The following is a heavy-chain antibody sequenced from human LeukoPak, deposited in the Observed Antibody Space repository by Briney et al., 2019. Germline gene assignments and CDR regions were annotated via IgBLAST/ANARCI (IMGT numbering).Heavy chain of an antibody. J-gene: IGHJ5*02. CDR3: ARDLMTTNWFDP. D-gene: IGHD4-11*01. CDR2: INTDGSGT. V-gene: IGHV3-74*01. CDR1: GFTFSSYW. Sequence: GGSLRLSCAASGFTFSSYWMHWVRQAPGKGLVWISHINTDGSGTNYADSVKGRFIIFRDNAKNTVYLQMNSLRAEDTAVYYCARDLMTTNWFDPWGQGTLVTVSS.